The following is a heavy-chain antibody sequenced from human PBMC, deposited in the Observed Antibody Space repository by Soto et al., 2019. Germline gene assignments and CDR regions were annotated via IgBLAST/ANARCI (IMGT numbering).Heavy chain of an antibody. J-gene: IGHJ4*02. CDR3: VEGWNDF. V-gene: IGHV3-15*01. CDR2: IKSTKDGGAR. CDR1: GFMFSSAW. D-gene: IGHD1-1*01. Sequence: EVQVVESGGDLVEPVGSLRLSCVTSGFMFSSAWMSWVRQAPGKGLEWVARIKSTKDGGARDYAAPVNGRFSISRDDSKSTVYLQMNRLRVEDTALYYCVEGWNDFWGQGTLVTVSS.